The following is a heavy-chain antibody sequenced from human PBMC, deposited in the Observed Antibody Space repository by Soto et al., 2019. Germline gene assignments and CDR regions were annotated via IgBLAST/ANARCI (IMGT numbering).Heavy chain of an antibody. CDR3: ASHYDLWTGYLSPVEY. CDR2: IDTSSTKI. D-gene: IGHD3-3*01. J-gene: IGHJ4*02. Sequence: GGSLRLSCAASGYTFSDYYLSWIRQAPGKGLEWISYIDTSSTKIYYADSVRGRFTISRDNGKNSLFLEMNNLRVEDTAVYFCASHYDLWTGYLSPVEYWGRGTLVTVSS. CDR1: GYTFSDYY. V-gene: IGHV3-11*01.